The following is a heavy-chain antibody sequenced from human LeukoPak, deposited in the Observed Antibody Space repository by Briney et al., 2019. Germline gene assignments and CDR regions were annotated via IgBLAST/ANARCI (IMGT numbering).Heavy chain of an antibody. CDR3: AKLVDIVVVSDAFDI. D-gene: IGHD2-2*03. CDR2: ISLVGCNK. V-gene: IGHV3-30*18. J-gene: IGHJ3*02. CDR1: GFSFSSYC. Sequence: GGSLTLSRPACGFSFSSYCMHWVRPAPGRGGEWVALISLVGCNKYQPHSVQGRFTISRDNSQNTLYLQMNSLRAEDTAVYYCAKLVDIVVVSDAFDIWGQGTMVTVSS.